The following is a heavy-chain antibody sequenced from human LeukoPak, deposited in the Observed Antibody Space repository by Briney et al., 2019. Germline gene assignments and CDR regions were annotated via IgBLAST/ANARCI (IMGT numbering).Heavy chain of an antibody. Sequence: PGGTLRLSCAASGFTFDDYAMHWVSHAPGKGLEWVSLISGDVGSTYYADSVKRRFTISRDNSKNSLYLQMNSLRTEDTALYYCAKDLRRDSMAMEGEAFDYWGQGTLVTVSS. J-gene: IGHJ4*02. V-gene: IGHV3-43*02. CDR3: AKDLRRDSMAMEGEAFDY. CDR1: GFTFDDYA. D-gene: IGHD3-16*01. CDR2: ISGDVGST.